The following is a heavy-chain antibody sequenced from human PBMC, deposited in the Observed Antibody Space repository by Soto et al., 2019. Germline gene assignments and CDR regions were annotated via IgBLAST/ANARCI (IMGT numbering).Heavy chain of an antibody. D-gene: IGHD6-13*01. V-gene: IGHV1-8*01. CDR2: MNPNSGNT. CDR3: AREHSSSWRFDY. Sequence: QVQLVQSGAEVKKPGASVKVSCKASGYTFSSYDINWVRQATGQGLEWMGWMNPNSGNTDYAQKFQGRVTMTRNTSISTAYMGLSSLRSEDTAVYYCAREHSSSWRFDYWGQGTLVTVSS. CDR1: GYTFSSYD. J-gene: IGHJ4*02.